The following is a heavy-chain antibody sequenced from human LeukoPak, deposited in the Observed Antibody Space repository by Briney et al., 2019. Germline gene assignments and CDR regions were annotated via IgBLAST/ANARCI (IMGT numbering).Heavy chain of an antibody. D-gene: IGHD3-3*01. CDR3: ATAAKNTIFGA. CDR1: GYTFTDYY. V-gene: IGHV1-24*01. J-gene: IGHJ5*02. Sequence: ASVKVSCKASGYTFTDYYMHWVQQAPGKGLEWMGGFDPEDGETIYAQKFQGRVTMTEDTSTDTAYMELSSLRSEDTAVYYYATAAKNTIFGACGQGTLVTVSS. CDR2: FDPEDGET.